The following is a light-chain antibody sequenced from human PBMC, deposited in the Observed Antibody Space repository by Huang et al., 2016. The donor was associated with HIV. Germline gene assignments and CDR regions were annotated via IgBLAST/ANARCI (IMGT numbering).Light chain of an antibody. Sequence: DIQMTQSPSSLSASVGDRVPLTCRASQGIGNSLAWYQQKPEKAPRLLLYATATLESGFPSRFSGSGSGTHYTLTINTLQPEDIASYYCQQYHSLPWTFGQGTKVEIK. CDR2: ATA. CDR3: QQYHSLPWT. CDR1: QGIGNS. V-gene: IGKV1-NL1*01. J-gene: IGKJ1*01.